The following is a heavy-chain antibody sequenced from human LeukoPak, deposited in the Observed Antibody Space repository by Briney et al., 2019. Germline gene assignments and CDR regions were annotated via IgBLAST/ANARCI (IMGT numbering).Heavy chain of an antibody. J-gene: IGHJ3*02. CDR2: IYHSGST. D-gene: IGHD6-6*01. CDR3: ARDLVAAGIAARSGAFDI. CDR1: GGSISSGGYY. V-gene: IGHV4-30-2*01. Sequence: SETLSLTCTVSGGSISSGGYYWSWIRQPPGKGLEWIGYIYHSGSTYYNPSLKSRVTISVDRSKNQFSLKLSSVTAADTAVYYCARDLVAAGIAARSGAFDIWGQGTMVIVSS.